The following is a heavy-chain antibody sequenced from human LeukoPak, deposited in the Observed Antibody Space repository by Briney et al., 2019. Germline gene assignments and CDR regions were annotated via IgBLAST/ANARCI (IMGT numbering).Heavy chain of an antibody. CDR1: GFTVSSNY. Sequence: GGSLRLSCAASGFTVSSNYMSWVRQAPGKGLEWVLVIYSGGSTNYADSVKGRFTISRDISKNTLYLQMNSLRAEDTAVYYCARVSGGEFSFFDYWGQGSLVTVSS. D-gene: IGHD4-17*01. CDR2: IYSGGST. CDR3: ARVSGGEFSFFDY. J-gene: IGHJ4*02. V-gene: IGHV3-53*01.